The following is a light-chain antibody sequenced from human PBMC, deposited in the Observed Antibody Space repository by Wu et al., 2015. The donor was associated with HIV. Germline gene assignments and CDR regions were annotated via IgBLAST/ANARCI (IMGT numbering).Light chain of an antibody. Sequence: EIVLTQSPATLSLSPGERATLSCRASQSVRTYLAWYQQKPGQAPRLLIYGASNRATGIPARFSGSGSGTDFTLTISGLEPEDFAVYYCQQRSNWPPLFTFGPGTKVDIK. V-gene: IGKV3-11*01. CDR3: QQRSNWPPLFT. CDR1: QSVRTY. J-gene: IGKJ3*01. CDR2: GAS.